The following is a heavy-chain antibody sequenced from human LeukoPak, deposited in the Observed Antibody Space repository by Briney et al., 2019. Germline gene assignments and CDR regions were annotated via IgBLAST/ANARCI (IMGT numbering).Heavy chain of an antibody. D-gene: IGHD2-15*01. V-gene: IGHV3-23*01. CDR1: GFTFGSYG. CDR2: ISGSGGST. CDR3: AKDGYCSGGNCYSANDAFDI. Sequence: GGSLRLSCSASGFTFGSYGMSWVRQAPGKGLEWVSAISGSGGSTYYADSVKGRFTISRDNSKNTLYLQMNSLRAEDTATYYCAKDGYCSGGNCYSANDAFDIWGQGTMVTVSS. J-gene: IGHJ3*02.